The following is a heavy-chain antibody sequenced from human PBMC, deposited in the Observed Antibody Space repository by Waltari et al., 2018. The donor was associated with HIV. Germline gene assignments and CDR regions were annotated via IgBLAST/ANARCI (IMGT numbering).Heavy chain of an antibody. D-gene: IGHD2-15*01. Sequence: EVQLVESGGGLVQPGGSLRLSCAASGFTFSSYEMNWVRQAPGKGLEWVSYISSSGSTIYYADSVKGRFTISRDNAKNSLYLQMNSLRAEDTAVYYCARVRLEAAYYYYYGMDVWGQGTTVTVSS. CDR2: ISSSGSTI. CDR3: ARVRLEAAYYYYYGMDV. V-gene: IGHV3-48*03. CDR1: GFTFSSYE. J-gene: IGHJ6*02.